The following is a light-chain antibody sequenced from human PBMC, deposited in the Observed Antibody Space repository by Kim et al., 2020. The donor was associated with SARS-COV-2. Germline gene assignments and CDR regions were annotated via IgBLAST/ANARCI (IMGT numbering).Light chain of an antibody. J-gene: IGLJ1*01. V-gene: IGLV2-14*04. CDR1: SSDVGGYKY. CDR3: SSYASGSTPLV. Sequence: QSITISCTGTSSDVGGYKYVSWYQQYPGKAPKLMIYDVSERPSGVSNRFSGSKSGNTASLTISGLQAEDEADYYCSSYASGSTPLVFGTGTKVTVL. CDR2: DVS.